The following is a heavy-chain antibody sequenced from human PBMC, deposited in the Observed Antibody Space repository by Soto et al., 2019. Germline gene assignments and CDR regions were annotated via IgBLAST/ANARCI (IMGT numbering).Heavy chain of an antibody. CDR1: GYTFTSYG. CDR2: ISAYNGNT. V-gene: IGHV1-18*01. D-gene: IGHD3-16*01. CDR3: ARDGALGENYYRDGMDV. Sequence: QVQLVQSGAEVKKPGASVKVSCKASGYTFTSYGISWVRQAPGQGLEWMGWISAYNGNTNYAQKLQGRVTMTTDTTNSRAHREMRSLSSDNTAVYHCARDGALGENYYRDGMDVWGQGTTVTVSS. J-gene: IGHJ6*02.